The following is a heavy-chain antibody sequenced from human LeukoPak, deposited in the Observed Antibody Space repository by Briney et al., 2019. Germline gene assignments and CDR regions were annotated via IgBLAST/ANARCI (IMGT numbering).Heavy chain of an antibody. CDR1: GFTFSSYG. D-gene: IGHD6-6*01. J-gene: IGHJ4*02. CDR2: IWYDGSNK. CDR3: ARGGIAARPSDS. Sequence: GGSLRLSCAASGFTFSSYGMHWVRQAPGKGLEWVAVIWYDGSNKYYADSVKGRFTISRDNSKNTLYLQMNSLRAEDTAVYYCARGGIAARPSDSWGQGTLVTVSS. V-gene: IGHV3-33*01.